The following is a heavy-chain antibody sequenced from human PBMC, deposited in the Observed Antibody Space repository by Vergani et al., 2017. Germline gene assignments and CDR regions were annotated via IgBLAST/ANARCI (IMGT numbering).Heavy chain of an antibody. D-gene: IGHD1-26*01. V-gene: IGHV3-21*01. CDR3: ARDAPKGSAFDI. CDR2: ISSSSSYI. J-gene: IGHJ3*02. CDR1: GFTFSSYS. Sequence: VQLVESGGGVVQPGGSLRLSCAASGFTFSSYSMNWVRQAPGKGLEWVSSISSSSSYIYYADSVKGRFTISRDNDKNSRYLQMNSLRAEDTAVYYCARDAPKGSAFDIWGQGTMVTVSS.